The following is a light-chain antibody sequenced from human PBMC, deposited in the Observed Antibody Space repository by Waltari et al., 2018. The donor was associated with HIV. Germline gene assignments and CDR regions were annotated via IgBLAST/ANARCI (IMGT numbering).Light chain of an antibody. CDR3: QVWDSSSDHRV. CDR2: ADS. V-gene: IGLV3-21*04. J-gene: IGLJ1*01. CDR1: KIGSKS. Sequence: SYVLTQPPSVSVAPGKTARITCGGNKIGSKSVHWYQQTPGQGPVLVINADSDRPSGSPERFSGSNTGNAATLTSRRVEAGDEADYYCQVWDSSSDHRVFGTGTKVTVL.